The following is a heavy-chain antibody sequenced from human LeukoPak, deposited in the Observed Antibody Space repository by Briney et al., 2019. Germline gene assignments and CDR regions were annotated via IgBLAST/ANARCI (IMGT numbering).Heavy chain of an antibody. CDR2: ISYDGSNK. V-gene: IGHV3-30*04. CDR3: ATTNDY. J-gene: IGHJ4*02. CDR1: GFTFSSYA. Sequence: GGSLRLSCAASGFTFSSYAMHWVRQAPGKGLEWVAVISYDGSNKYYAASVKGRFTISRDNSKNTLYLQMNSLRAEDTAVYYCATTNDYWGQGTLVTVSS.